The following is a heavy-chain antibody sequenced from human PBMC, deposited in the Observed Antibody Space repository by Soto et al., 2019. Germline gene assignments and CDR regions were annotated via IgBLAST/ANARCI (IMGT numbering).Heavy chain of an antibody. Sequence: QLQLQESGSGLVKASQTLSLTCGVSGGFFSGGGYSWNWLRQPPGKGLEGIVHIFHSGDTHYKPSHNSRVPISVDKSTNQSSQKLGSVNAADMAVYYWAGAQWDYVILTGRSWGAFDIWGQGTMVTVSS. CDR2: IFHSGDT. J-gene: IGHJ3*02. D-gene: IGHD3-9*01. V-gene: IGHV4-30-2*01. CDR3: AGAQWDYVILTGRSWGAFDI. CDR1: GGFFSGGGYS.